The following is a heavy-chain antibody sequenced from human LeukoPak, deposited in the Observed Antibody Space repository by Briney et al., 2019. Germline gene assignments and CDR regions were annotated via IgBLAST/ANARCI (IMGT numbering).Heavy chain of an antibody. CDR1: GFTFSSYG. D-gene: IGHD6-13*01. J-gene: IGHJ4*02. CDR2: IRYDGSNK. Sequence: PGGSLRLSCAASGFTFSSYGMHWVRQAPGKGLEWVAFIRYDGSNKYYADSVKGRFTISRDNSKNTLYLQMNSLRAEDTALYYCAKGAKQQLATYYFDYWGQGTLVTVSS. CDR3: AKGAKQQLATYYFDY. V-gene: IGHV3-30*02.